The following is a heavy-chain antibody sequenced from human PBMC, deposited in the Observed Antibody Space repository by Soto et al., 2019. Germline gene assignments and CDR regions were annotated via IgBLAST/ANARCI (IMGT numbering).Heavy chain of an antibody. Sequence: SETLSLTCAVSSGSISSSNWWSLVRQPPGKGLEWIGEIYHSGSTNYNPSLKSRVTISVDKSKNQFSLKLSSVTVADTAVYYCASLTGEGFDYWGQGTLVTVSS. V-gene: IGHV4-4*02. D-gene: IGHD1-20*01. CDR1: SGSISSSNW. CDR3: ASLTGEGFDY. J-gene: IGHJ4*02. CDR2: IYHSGST.